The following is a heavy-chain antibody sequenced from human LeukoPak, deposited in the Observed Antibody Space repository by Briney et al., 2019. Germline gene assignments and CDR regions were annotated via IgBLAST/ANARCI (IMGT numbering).Heavy chain of an antibody. CDR1: GFTVSSNY. J-gene: IGHJ4*02. V-gene: IGHV3-66*01. CDR2: IYSDGNT. D-gene: IGHD5-18*01. Sequence: GGSLRLSCAASGFTVSSNYMSWVRQAPGKGLEWVSLIYSDGNTYYADSVKGRFTISRDNAKNTLYLQMNSLRAEDTAVYYCARGGRAGYSYGCVDYWGQGTLVTVSS. CDR3: ARGGRAGYSYGCVDY.